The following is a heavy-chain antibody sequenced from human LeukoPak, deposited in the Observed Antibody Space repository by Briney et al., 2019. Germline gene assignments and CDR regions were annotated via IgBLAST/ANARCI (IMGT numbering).Heavy chain of an antibody. CDR3: ARAPRTYYYDSSGYFDY. V-gene: IGHV4-38-2*02. Sequence: SETLSLICTVSGYSISSGYCWGWIRQPPGKGLEWIGSIYHSGSTYYNPSLKSRVTISVDTSKNQFSLKLSSVTAADTAVYYCARAPRTYYYDSSGYFDYWGQGTLVTVSS. D-gene: IGHD3-22*01. CDR1: GYSISSGYC. J-gene: IGHJ4*02. CDR2: IYHSGST.